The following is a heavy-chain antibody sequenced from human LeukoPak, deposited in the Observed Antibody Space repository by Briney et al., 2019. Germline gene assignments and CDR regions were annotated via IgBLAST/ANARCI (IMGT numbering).Heavy chain of an antibody. CDR2: IYYSGST. D-gene: IGHD6-19*01. CDR1: GGSISTDASY. J-gene: IGHJ6*02. V-gene: IGHV4-39*01. Sequence: PSETLSLTCTVSGGSISTDASYWAWIRQPPGKGLEWIGSIYYSGSTYYSSSLKSRVTLSVDTSKNQFSLKMSSVTAADTAVFYCARLFSRGWEYHFGLDVWGQGTMVTVS. CDR3: ARLFSRGWEYHFGLDV.